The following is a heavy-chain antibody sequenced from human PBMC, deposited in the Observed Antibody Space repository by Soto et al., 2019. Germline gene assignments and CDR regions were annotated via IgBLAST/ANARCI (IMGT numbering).Heavy chain of an antibody. Sequence: ASVKVSCKASGYTFTGYYMHWVRQAPGQGLEWMGWINPNSGGTNYAQKFQGRVTMTRDTSIGTAYMELSRLRSDDTAVYYCAIPPGHCSSTSCQKDFDYWGQGTLVTVSS. CDR2: INPNSGGT. CDR3: AIPPGHCSSTSCQKDFDY. CDR1: GYTFTGYY. D-gene: IGHD2-2*01. V-gene: IGHV1-2*02. J-gene: IGHJ4*02.